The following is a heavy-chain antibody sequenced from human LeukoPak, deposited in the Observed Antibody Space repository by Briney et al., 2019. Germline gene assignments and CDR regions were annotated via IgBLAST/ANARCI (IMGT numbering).Heavy chain of an antibody. CDR2: IYGSGST. V-gene: IGHV4-59*01. D-gene: IGHD2-2*01. CDR1: GGSISSYY. CDR3: ARARAYCISTSCYPYWFDP. Sequence: SETLSLTCTVSGGSISSYYWSWIRQPPGKGLEWIGYIYGSGSTNYNPSLKSRVTISVDPSKNQFSLKLTSVTAADTAVYYCARARAYCISTSCYPYWFDPWGQGTLVTVSS. J-gene: IGHJ5*02.